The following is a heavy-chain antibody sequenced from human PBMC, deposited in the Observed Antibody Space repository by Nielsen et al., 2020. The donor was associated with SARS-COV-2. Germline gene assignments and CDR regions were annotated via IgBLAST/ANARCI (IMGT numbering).Heavy chain of an antibody. J-gene: IGHJ4*02. V-gene: IGHV3-48*03. CDR3: ARVEDGSVLDY. CDR1: GFSFSNYG. Sequence: GESLKISCAVSGFSFSNYGMNWVRQAPGRGLECISYISNSGNTIYYADSVKGRFTISRDNAKNSLYLQMNSLRVEETAVYYCARVEDGSVLDYWGQGTLVTVSP. D-gene: IGHD5/OR15-5a*01. CDR2: ISNSGNTI.